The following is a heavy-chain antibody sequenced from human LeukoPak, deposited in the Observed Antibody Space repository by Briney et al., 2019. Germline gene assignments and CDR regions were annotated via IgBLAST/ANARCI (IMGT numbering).Heavy chain of an antibody. CDR2: IYYSGST. CDR3: ARDEGLRSPSYYYGMDV. Sequence: SETLSLTCTVSGGSISSGGYYWRWIRQHPGKGLEWIVYIYYSGSTYYNPSLKSRVTISVYTSKNQFSLKLSSVTAADTAVYYCARDEGLRSPSYYYGMDVWGQGTTVTVSS. D-gene: IGHD3-3*01. V-gene: IGHV4-31*03. CDR1: GGSISSGGYY. J-gene: IGHJ6*02.